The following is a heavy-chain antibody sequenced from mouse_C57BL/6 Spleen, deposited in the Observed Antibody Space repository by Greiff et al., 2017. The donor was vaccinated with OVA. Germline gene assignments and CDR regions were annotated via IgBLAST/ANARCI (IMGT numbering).Heavy chain of an antibody. J-gene: IGHJ4*01. V-gene: IGHV1-19*01. CDR1: GYTFTDYY. Sequence: VQLQQSGPVLVKPGASVKMSCKASGYTFTDYYMNWVKQSHGKSLEWIGVINPYNGGSSYNQKFKGKATLTVDKSSSTAYMELHSLTSEDSAVYYCGRRGSGYAMDYWGQGTSVTVSS. CDR3: GRRGSGYAMDY. CDR2: INPYNGGS.